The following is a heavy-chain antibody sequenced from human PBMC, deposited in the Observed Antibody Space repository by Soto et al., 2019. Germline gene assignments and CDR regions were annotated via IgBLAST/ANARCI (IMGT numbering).Heavy chain of an antibody. J-gene: IGHJ4*02. CDR1: GGCFNRHT. Sequence: QVQLVQSGAEVRKPGSSVKVSCKASGGCFNRHTISWMRQAPGQGLEWMGGIIPIFGTANHAQKFQGRVTIIADESTSTVYMELSSLRSDDTAIYYCARGWGYDSTDYYYAYWGQGTLVIVSS. CDR3: ARGWGYDSTDYYYAY. V-gene: IGHV1-69*01. CDR2: IIPIFGTA. D-gene: IGHD3-22*01.